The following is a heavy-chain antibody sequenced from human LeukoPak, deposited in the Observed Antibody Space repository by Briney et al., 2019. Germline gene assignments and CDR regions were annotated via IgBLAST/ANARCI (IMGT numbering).Heavy chain of an antibody. CDR2: ITDSGGAT. Sequence: PGGSLRLSCAASGFTFSNYAMSWVRQAPGKGLEWVSAITDSGGATYYADSVKGRFTLSRDNSKNTLYLQMNSLRAEDTAVYYCARDPTTVMQTPYFDYWDQGTLVTVSS. D-gene: IGHD4-11*01. CDR1: GFTFSNYA. CDR3: ARDPTTVMQTPYFDY. J-gene: IGHJ4*02. V-gene: IGHV3-23*01.